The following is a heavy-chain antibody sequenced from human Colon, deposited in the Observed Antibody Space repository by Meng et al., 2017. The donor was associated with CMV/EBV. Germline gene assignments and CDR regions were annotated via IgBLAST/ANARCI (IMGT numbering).Heavy chain of an antibody. J-gene: IGHJ4*02. Sequence: SETLSLTCAVYGGSFSGYYWSWIRQSPIKGLEWIGEINHRGSTNYNPSLKSRVTISVDKSKNQFSLKLSSVTAADTAIYYCARVSLDSGYDYWGQGTLVTVSS. CDR2: INHRGST. D-gene: IGHD5-12*01. V-gene: IGHV4-34*01. CDR3: ARVSLDSGYDY. CDR1: GGSFSGYY.